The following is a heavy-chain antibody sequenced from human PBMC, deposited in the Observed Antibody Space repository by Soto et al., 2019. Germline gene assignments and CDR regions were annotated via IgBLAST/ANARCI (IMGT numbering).Heavy chain of an antibody. V-gene: IGHV3-23*01. CDR3: AKGSVLRCFGDYIGKNNWFDP. Sequence: EVAVLESGGDLVQPGGWLRLCCAASGFTFSTHVMNWVRQARGKGLEWVSSIGGTDPRTYYADAVKGRFTISRDNSKNTLYLQMNSLRAEDTAVYFCAKGSVLRCFGDYIGKNNWFDPWGQGTLVTVS. D-gene: IGHD3-10*01. CDR2: IGGTDPRT. J-gene: IGHJ5*02. CDR1: GFTFSTHV.